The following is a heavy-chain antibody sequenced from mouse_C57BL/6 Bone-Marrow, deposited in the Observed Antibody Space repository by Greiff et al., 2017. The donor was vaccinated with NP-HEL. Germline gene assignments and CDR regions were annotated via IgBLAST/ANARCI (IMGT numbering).Heavy chain of an antibody. J-gene: IGHJ3*01. V-gene: IGHV1-64*01. D-gene: IGHD2-1*01. CDR1: GYTFTSYW. CDR2: IHPNSGST. Sequence: VQLQQPGAELVKPGASVTLSCKASGYTFTSYWMHWVKQRPGQGLEWIGMIHPNSGSTNYNEKFKSKVTLTVDKSSSTAYMQLSSLTSEDSAVYYCFYGTQFAYWGQGTLVTVSA. CDR3: FYGTQFAY.